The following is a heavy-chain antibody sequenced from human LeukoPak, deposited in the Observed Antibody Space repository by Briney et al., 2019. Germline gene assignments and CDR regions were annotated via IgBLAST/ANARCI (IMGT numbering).Heavy chain of an antibody. CDR2: ISSSSSYI. V-gene: IGHV3-21*01. D-gene: IGHD5-12*01. CDR1: GFTFSSYS. CDR3: ARDMEGGYDGIDY. J-gene: IGHJ4*02. Sequence: GGSLRLSCAASGFTFSSYSMNWVRQAPGKGLEWVSSISSSSSYIYYADPVKGRFTISRDNAKNSLYLQMNSLRAEDTAVYYCARDMEGGYDGIDYWGQGTLVTVSS.